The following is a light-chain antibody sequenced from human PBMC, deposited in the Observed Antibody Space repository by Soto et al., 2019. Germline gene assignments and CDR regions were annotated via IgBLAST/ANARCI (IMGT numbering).Light chain of an antibody. V-gene: IGLV2-14*01. CDR3: SSYTSSSTLV. J-gene: IGLJ1*01. CDR1: SSDVGGYNY. CDR2: DVS. Sequence: QPARNQPASVSGVPGQAITISCTGTSSDVGGYNYVSWYQQHPGKAPKLMIYDVSNRPSGVSNRFSGSKSGNTASLTISGLQAEDEADYYCSSYTSSSTLVFGTGTKVTAL.